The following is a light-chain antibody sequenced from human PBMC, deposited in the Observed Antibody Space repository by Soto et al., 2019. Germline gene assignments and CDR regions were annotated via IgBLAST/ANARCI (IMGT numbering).Light chain of an antibody. CDR3: QQYGTSPMYT. CDR2: GSS. J-gene: IGKJ2*01. V-gene: IGKV3-20*01. CDR1: QIVSTIY. Sequence: EIVLTKSPGTLSLSPGERATLSCRASQIVSTIYLAWYQQKPGQAPRLLIYGSSSRAPGIPDRFSGSGSVTEFTLTISRLEPEDFAVYYCQQYGTSPMYTFGQGTKLEIK.